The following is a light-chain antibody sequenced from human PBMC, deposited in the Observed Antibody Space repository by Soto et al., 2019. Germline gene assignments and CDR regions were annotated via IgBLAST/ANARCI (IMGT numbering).Light chain of an antibody. Sequence: EIELTQSPLTLSVSPGERATLSCRASQSVSSDLAWFQQKPGQAPRLLIYGASTRATGIPARFSGSGSGTEFTLTISSLQSEDFAIYYCQQYNNWPLTFGGGTKVEIK. CDR1: QSVSSD. V-gene: IGKV3-15*01. CDR3: QQYNNWPLT. CDR2: GAS. J-gene: IGKJ4*01.